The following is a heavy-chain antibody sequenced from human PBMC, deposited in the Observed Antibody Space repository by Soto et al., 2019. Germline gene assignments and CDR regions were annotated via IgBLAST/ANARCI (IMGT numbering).Heavy chain of an antibody. D-gene: IGHD1-26*01. CDR3: ARSISGSYYMFDY. V-gene: IGHV3-30-3*01. Sequence: GGSLRLSCAASGFTFSSYAMHWVRQAPGKGLEWVAVISYDGSNKYYADSVKGRFTISRDNSKNTLYLQMNSLRAEDTAVYYCARSISGSYYMFDYWGQGTLVTVSS. J-gene: IGHJ4*02. CDR2: ISYDGSNK. CDR1: GFTFSSYA.